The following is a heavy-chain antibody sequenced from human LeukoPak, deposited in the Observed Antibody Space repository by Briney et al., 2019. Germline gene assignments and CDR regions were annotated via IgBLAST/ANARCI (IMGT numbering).Heavy chain of an antibody. Sequence: PSETLSLTCTVSGGSISSSSYYWGWIRQPPGKGLEWIGSIYYSGSTYYNPSLKSRVTISVDTSKNQFSLKLSSVTPEDTAVYYCARDAYYFDYWGQGTLVTVSS. CDR2: IYYSGST. CDR1: GGSISSSSYY. V-gene: IGHV4-39*07. J-gene: IGHJ4*02. CDR3: ARDAYYFDY.